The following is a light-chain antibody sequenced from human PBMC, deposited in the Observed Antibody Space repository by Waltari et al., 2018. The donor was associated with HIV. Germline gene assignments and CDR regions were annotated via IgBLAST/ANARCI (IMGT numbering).Light chain of an antibody. J-gene: IGLJ1*01. Sequence: QSVLTQPPSASGTPGQRVTISCSGSSSNIGSNYVYWYQQLPGTAPKLLIYRNNQRPSGVPDRFSCSKSGTSASLAISGLRSEDEADYYCAAWDDSLSGPHYVFGTGTKVTVL. CDR2: RNN. CDR1: SSNIGSNY. CDR3: AAWDDSLSGPHYV. V-gene: IGLV1-47*01.